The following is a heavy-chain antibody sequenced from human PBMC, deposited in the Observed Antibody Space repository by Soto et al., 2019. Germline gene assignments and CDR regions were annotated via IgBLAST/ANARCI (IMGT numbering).Heavy chain of an antibody. V-gene: IGHV1-69*13. CDR3: ARDGGFGELKY. CDR2: IIPVFGTT. J-gene: IGHJ4*02. D-gene: IGHD3-10*01. CDR1: GDTFSGYP. Sequence: ASVKVSCKASGDTFSGYPINWVRQAPGEGLEWMGRIIPVFGTTNDAQRFEGRVTFTADESTNTAYMELGGLLSEDTAVYYCARDGGFGELKYWGPGTLVTVSS.